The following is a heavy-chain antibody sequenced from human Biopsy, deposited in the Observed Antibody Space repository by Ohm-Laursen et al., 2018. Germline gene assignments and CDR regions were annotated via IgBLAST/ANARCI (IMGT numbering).Heavy chain of an antibody. CDR1: GGSISSSY. J-gene: IGHJ4*02. CDR2: ISYSGST. Sequence: TLSLICSVSGGSISSSYWSWIRQPPGKGLEWIGYISYSGSTSYNPSLKSRVTISADTSKNQLSLTLSSLTAADTAVYFCAKQWSYYESFTQHYRGDFDYWGQGTLVIVSS. V-gene: IGHV4-59*08. CDR3: AKQWSYYESFTQHYRGDFDY. D-gene: IGHD3-16*01.